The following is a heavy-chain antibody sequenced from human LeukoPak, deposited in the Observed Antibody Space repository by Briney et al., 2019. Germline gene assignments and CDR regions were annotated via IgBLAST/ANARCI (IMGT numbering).Heavy chain of an antibody. CDR3: ARDLGTPYYYMDV. CDR1: GGSISSYY. V-gene: IGHV4-59*01. Sequence: SETLSLTCTVSGGSISSYYWSWIRQPPGKGLEWIGYIYYSGGTNYNPSLKSRVTISVDTSKNQFSLKLSSVTAADTAVYYCARDLGTPYYYMDVWGKGTTVTVSS. CDR2: IYYSGGT. D-gene: IGHD7-27*01. J-gene: IGHJ6*03.